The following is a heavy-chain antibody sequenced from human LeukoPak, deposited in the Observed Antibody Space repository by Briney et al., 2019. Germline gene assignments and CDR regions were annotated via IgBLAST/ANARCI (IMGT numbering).Heavy chain of an antibody. CDR2: ISWNSGSI. D-gene: IGHD2-15*01. V-gene: IGHV3-9*01. CDR1: GFTFDDYA. Sequence: GGSLRLSGAASGFTFDDYAMHWVRQAPGKGLEWVSGISWNSGSIGYADSVKGRFTISRDNAKNSLYLQMNSLRAEDTALYYCASSGASPWGQGTLVTVSS. CDR3: ASSGASP. J-gene: IGHJ5*02.